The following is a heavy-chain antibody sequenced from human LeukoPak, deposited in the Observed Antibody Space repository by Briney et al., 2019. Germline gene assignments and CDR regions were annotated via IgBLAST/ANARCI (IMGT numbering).Heavy chain of an antibody. D-gene: IGHD2-2*01. Sequence: PGGSLRLSCAASGFIFSRYGMHWVRQAPGKGLEWVAVISYDGSNKYYADSVKGRFTISRDNSKNTLYLQMNSLRAEDTAVYYCASIIVVVPAATHRHVYAFDIWGQGTMVTVSS. CDR2: ISYDGSNK. CDR3: ASIIVVVPAATHRHVYAFDI. V-gene: IGHV3-30*03. J-gene: IGHJ3*02. CDR1: GFIFSRYG.